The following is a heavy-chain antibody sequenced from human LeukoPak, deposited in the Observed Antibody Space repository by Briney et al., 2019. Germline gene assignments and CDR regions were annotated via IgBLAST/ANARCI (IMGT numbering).Heavy chain of an antibody. Sequence: PSETLSLTCTVSGGSISSYYWSWIRQPPGKGLEWMGYIYYSGSTNYNPSLKSRVTISVDTSKNQFSLKLSSVTAADTAVYYCARLSRDGYNSGSMYYYYGMDVWGQGTTVTVSS. V-gene: IGHV4-59*08. J-gene: IGHJ6*02. CDR2: IYYSGST. CDR3: ARLSRDGYNSGSMYYYYGMDV. CDR1: GGSISSYY. D-gene: IGHD5-24*01.